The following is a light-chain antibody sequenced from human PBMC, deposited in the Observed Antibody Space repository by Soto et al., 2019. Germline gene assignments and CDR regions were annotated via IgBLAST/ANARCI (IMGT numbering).Light chain of an antibody. J-gene: IGKJ1*01. CDR1: QSINTW. CDR2: KAS. CDR3: QQYNTYPWT. Sequence: DIQMTQSPSTLSASVGDRVTITCRASQSINTWLAWYRQKPGKAPNLLIYKASSLESGVPSRFSGSGSWTEFTLTISSLQPDDFATYYCQQYNTYPWTFGQGTKVEIK. V-gene: IGKV1-5*03.